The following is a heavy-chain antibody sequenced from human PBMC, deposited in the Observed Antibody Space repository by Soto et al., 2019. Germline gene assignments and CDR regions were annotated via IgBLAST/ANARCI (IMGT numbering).Heavy chain of an antibody. CDR1: GGSISSYY. Sequence: SETLSLTCTVSGGSISSYYWSWIRQPPGKGLEWIGYIYYSGSTNYNPSLKSRVTISVDTSKNLFSLKRSSVTAADTAVYCCARESVDYWGQGTLVTVSS. J-gene: IGHJ4*02. CDR3: ARESVDY. D-gene: IGHD6-19*01. V-gene: IGHV4-59*01. CDR2: IYYSGST.